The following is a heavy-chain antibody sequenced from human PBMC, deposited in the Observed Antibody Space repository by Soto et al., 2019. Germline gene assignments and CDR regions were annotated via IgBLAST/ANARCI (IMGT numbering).Heavy chain of an antibody. D-gene: IGHD3-16*02. V-gene: IGHV4-39*01. CDR1: GVSISGTSYY. J-gene: IGHJ1*01. Sequence: SETLSLTCTVSGVSISGTSYYWGWSRQTPAKGLEWIGTIYYSGETFYNPSLKSRVTISIDTSKNHFSLNLTSVTAADTAIYYCARHGSFWGQGALVTVSS. CDR2: IYYSGET. CDR3: ARHGSF.